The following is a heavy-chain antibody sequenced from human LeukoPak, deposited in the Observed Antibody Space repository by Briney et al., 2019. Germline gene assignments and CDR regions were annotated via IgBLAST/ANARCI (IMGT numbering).Heavy chain of an antibody. CDR3: SRGGGQWLIPDFDY. D-gene: IGHD6-19*01. Sequence: KPSETLSLTCTVSGDSISPYYWSWIRQSAEKGLQWIGRVSAGGTTDYNPSLKSRVTMSVDTSKTQFSLKMTSVTAADTAVYYCSRGGGQWLIPDFDYWGQGLPVIVSS. CDR2: VSAGGTT. J-gene: IGHJ4*02. CDR1: GDSISPYY. V-gene: IGHV4-4*07.